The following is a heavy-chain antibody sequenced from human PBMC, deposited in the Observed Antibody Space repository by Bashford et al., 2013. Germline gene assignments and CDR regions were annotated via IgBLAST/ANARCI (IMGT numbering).Heavy chain of an antibody. CDR3: ARESLRYSYGMDV. CDR2: ISAYNGNT. Sequence: VASVKVSCKASGYTFTSYGISWVRQAPGQGLEWMGWISAYNGNTNYAQKLQGRVTMTTDTSTSTAYMELRSLRSDDTAVYYCARESLRYSYGMDVVGTKGPRSPVSS. J-gene: IGHJ6*02. CDR1: GYTFTSYG. V-gene: IGHV1-18*01. D-gene: IGHD3-9*01.